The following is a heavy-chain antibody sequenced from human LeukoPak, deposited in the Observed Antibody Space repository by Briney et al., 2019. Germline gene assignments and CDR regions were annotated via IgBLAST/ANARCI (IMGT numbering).Heavy chain of an antibody. V-gene: IGHV3-30*04. CDR3: ARKDYSDSSGFVIGY. CDR2: ISYDGGNK. Sequence: GGSLRLSCAASGFTSSSYTMHWVRQAPGKGLEWVAVISYDGGNKYYADSVKGRFTISRDDSRNTLYLQMDSLRAEDTAVYYCARKDYSDSSGFVIGYWGQGTLVTVSS. D-gene: IGHD3-22*01. CDR1: GFTSSSYT. J-gene: IGHJ4*02.